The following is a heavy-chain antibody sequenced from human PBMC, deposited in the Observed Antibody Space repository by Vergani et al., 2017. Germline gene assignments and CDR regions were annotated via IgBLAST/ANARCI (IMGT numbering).Heavy chain of an antibody. CDR2: IWYDGSNK. D-gene: IGHD5-12*01. V-gene: IGHV3-33*01. J-gene: IGHJ6*03. Sequence: QVQLVESGGGVVQPGRSLRLSCAASGFTFSSYGMHWVRQAPGKGLEWVAVIWYDGSNKYYADSVKGRFTISRDNSKNTLYLQMNSLRAEDTAVYYCARERREDIVATIRGLRYYYYMAVWGKGTTVTVSS. CDR1: GFTFSSYG. CDR3: ARERREDIVATIRGLRYYYYMAV.